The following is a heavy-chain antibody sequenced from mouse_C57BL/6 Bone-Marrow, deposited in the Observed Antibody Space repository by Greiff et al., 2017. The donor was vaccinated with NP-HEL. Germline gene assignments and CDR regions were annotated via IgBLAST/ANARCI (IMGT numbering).Heavy chain of an antibody. CDR1: GFNIKDDY. J-gene: IGHJ2*01. V-gene: IGHV14-4*01. CDR2: IDPENGDT. CDR3: TTRGDY. Sequence: DVKLVESGAELVRPGASVKLSCTASGFNIKDDYMHWVKQRPEQGLEWIGWIDPENGDTEYASKFQGKATITADTSSNTAYLQLSSLTSEDTAVYYCTTRGDYWGQGTTLTVSS.